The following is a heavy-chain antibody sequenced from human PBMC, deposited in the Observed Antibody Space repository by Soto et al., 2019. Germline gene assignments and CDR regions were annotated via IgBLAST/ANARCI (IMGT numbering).Heavy chain of an antibody. D-gene: IGHD4-4*01. J-gene: IGHJ5*02. CDR3: ARGSNTGDWFDP. CDR2: IYHSGST. CDR1: GGSISSGGYS. V-gene: IGHV4-30-2*01. Sequence: LSLTCAVSGGSISSGGYSWSWIRQPPGKGLEWIGYIYHSGSTYYNPSLKSRVTISVDRSKNQFSLKLSSVTAADTAVYYCARGSNTGDWFDPWGQGTLVTVSS.